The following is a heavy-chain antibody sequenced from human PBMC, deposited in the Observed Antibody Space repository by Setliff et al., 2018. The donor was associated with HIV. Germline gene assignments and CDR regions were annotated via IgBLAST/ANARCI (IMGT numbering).Heavy chain of an antibody. CDR2: ISWDSDFI. V-gene: IGHV3-9*01. CDR3: VREGSVGGRYYYYTNL. D-gene: IGHD6-19*01. CDR1: GFTFDYHV. Sequence: GGSLRLSCAASGFTFDYHVMYWVRQAPGKGLEWVSTISWDSDFIAYADSVKGRFTVARDNANNSLYLQMNSLRPEDSALYYCVREGSVGGRYYYYTNLWGKGTTVTVSS. J-gene: IGHJ6*03.